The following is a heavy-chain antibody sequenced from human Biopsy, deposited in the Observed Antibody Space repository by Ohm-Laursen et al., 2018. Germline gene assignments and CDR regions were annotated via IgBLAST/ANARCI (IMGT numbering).Heavy chain of an antibody. J-gene: IGHJ5*02. D-gene: IGHD2-2*01. Sequence: SETLSLTCPVYGGTYSGYYWSWIRQPPGKGLEWIGEVHHDGRANYNPSLKSRVTISGYMSKKQFSLKLSGVTAADTAVYYCARFIVPSLHCSNGVCPIRWFDPWGQGTLVTVFS. CDR3: ARFIVPSLHCSNGVCPIRWFDP. V-gene: IGHV4-34*01. CDR2: VHHDGRA. CDR1: GGTYSGYY.